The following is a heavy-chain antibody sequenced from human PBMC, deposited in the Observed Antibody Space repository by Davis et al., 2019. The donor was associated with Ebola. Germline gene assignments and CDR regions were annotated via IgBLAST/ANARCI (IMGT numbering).Heavy chain of an antibody. CDR1: GFTFSIYI. V-gene: IGHV3-48*01. Sequence: GESLKISCAASGFTFSIYIMNWVRQAPGKGLEWVSYISSSSSTIYYADSVKGRFTISRDNAKNSLYLQMNSLRAEDTAVYYCARDRVVYATNYYYYGMDVWGQGTTVTVSS. CDR2: ISSSSSTI. D-gene: IGHD2-8*02. CDR3: ARDRVVYATNYYYYGMDV. J-gene: IGHJ6*02.